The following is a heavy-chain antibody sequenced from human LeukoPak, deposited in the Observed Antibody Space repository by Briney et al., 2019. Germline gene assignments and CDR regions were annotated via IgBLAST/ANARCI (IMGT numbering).Heavy chain of an antibody. Sequence: GGSLRLSCAASGFTFSSYGMHWVRQAPGKGLEWVAVIWYDGSNKYYADSVKGRFTISRDNSKNTLYLQMNSPRAEDTAVYYCARDPYYYDSSGYYGGYYFDYWGQGTLVTVSS. D-gene: IGHD3-22*01. CDR3: ARDPYYYDSSGYYGGYYFDY. CDR2: IWYDGSNK. V-gene: IGHV3-33*01. J-gene: IGHJ4*02. CDR1: GFTFSSYG.